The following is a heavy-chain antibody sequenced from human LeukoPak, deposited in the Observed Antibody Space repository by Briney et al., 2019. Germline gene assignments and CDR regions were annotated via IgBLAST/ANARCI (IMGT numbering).Heavy chain of an antibody. Sequence: GGSLRLSCAASGFTVSSNYITWVRQAPGKGLEWVSVIHSGGSTYNADSVKGRFTISRDNSKNTVYLQMNSLRAEDTAVYYCARAGDGFDISGQGIMVTVSS. CDR2: IHSGGST. J-gene: IGHJ3*02. V-gene: IGHV3-53*01. D-gene: IGHD7-27*01. CDR1: GFTVSSNY. CDR3: ARAGDGFDI.